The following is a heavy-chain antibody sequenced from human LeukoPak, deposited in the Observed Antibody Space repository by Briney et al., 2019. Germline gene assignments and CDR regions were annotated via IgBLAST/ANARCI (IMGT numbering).Heavy chain of an antibody. D-gene: IGHD3-10*01. J-gene: IGHJ4*02. V-gene: IGHV3-9*01. CDR3: AKGPHDYGSPYCFDS. CDR2: ISWNSGVT. Sequence: GGSLRLSCAASGFTFHDYGMHWVRQAPGKGLEWVSGISWNSGVTDFADTVKGRFTISRDNAKNSLYLQMNSLRAEDTALYYCAKGPHDYGSPYCFDSWGQGTLVTVSS. CDR1: GFTFHDYG.